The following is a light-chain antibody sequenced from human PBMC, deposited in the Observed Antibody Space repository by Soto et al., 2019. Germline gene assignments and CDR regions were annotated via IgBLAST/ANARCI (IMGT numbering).Light chain of an antibody. CDR2: GAS. CDR3: QQYGSSPRT. CDR1: QSVSSSH. J-gene: IGKJ1*01. Sequence: ENVLTQSPGTLSLSPGERATLSCRASQSVSSSHLAWYQQKPGQAPRLLIYGASSRATGIPDRFSGSGSGTDFTLTISRLEPEDFAVYYCQQYGSSPRTFGQGTKVEIK. V-gene: IGKV3-20*01.